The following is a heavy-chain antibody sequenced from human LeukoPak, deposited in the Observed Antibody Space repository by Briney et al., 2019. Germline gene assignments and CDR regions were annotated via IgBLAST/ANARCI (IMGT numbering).Heavy chain of an antibody. Sequence: SVKVSSKPSGGTFITYAISWGRQAPGRGREWMGGIIPILGTANYAQKFQGRVTITADESTSTAYMELSSLRSEDTAVYYCARFRAGVGEPYGDYWGQGTLVTVSS. D-gene: IGHD3-10*01. CDR3: ARFRAGVGEPYGDY. V-gene: IGHV1-69*13. J-gene: IGHJ4*02. CDR1: GGTFITYA. CDR2: IIPILGTA.